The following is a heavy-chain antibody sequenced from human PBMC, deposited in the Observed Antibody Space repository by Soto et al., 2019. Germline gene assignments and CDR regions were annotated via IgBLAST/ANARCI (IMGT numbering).Heavy chain of an antibody. J-gene: IGHJ5*02. CDR1: GGSFSGYY. CDR2: INHSGST. V-gene: IGHV4-34*01. CDR3: ARGNRRYSSGLNWFDP. Sequence: ETLSLTCAVYGGSFSGYYWSWIRQPPGKGLEWIGEINHSGSTNYNPSLKSRVTISIDTSKNQFSLRLSSVTAADTAVYYCARGNRRYSSGLNWFDPWGQGTLVTVSS. D-gene: IGHD6-19*01.